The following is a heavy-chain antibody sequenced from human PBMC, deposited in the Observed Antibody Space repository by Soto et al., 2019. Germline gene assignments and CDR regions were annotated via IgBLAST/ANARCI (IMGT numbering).Heavy chain of an antibody. V-gene: IGHV3-30*03. Sequence: QVQLVESGGGVVQPGRSLRLSCAASGFTLSGNDMHWVRQAPGKGPEWVAVMSYDGSRQYYADSVKGRFTISRDTSKSTLYLQMSSLTTEDTAVYYCARGGWYASWSSSDCWGQGTLVTVSS. CDR1: GFTLSGND. CDR2: MSYDGSRQ. D-gene: IGHD2-2*01. J-gene: IGHJ4*02. CDR3: ARGGWYASWSSSDC.